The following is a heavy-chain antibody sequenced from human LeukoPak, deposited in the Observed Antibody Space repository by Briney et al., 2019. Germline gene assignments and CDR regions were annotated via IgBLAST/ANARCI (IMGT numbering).Heavy chain of an antibody. V-gene: IGHV3-15*01. CDR2: IKTKPDGGTT. J-gene: IGHJ4*02. CDR3: TTIENTYVSSGYLFDY. CDR1: GFIFSNAW. Sequence: GGSLRLSCAASGFIFSNAWMTWVRLAPGKGLEWVGRIKTKPDGGTTDYAAPVKGRFTISRDDSKDTVYLQMNSLKTEYPAGYYCTTIENTYVSSGYLFDYWGQGTLVTVSS. D-gene: IGHD3-22*01.